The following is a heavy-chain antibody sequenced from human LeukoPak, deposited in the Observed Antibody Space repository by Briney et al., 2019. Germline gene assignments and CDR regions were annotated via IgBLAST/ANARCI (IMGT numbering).Heavy chain of an antibody. V-gene: IGHV4-4*07. CDR3: AREGDGYKREIEY. CDR1: GGSISSYY. J-gene: IGHJ4*02. CDR2: IYSSGST. Sequence: SETLSLTCTVSGGSISSYYWSWTRQPAGKGLEWIGRIYSSGSTNYNPSLKSRVTMSVDTSKNQFSLKLSSVTAADTAVYYCAREGDGYKREIEYWGKGTLVTVSS. D-gene: IGHD5-24*01.